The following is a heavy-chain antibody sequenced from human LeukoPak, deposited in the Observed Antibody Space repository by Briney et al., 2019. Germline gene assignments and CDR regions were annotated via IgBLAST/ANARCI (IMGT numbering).Heavy chain of an antibody. CDR1: GGSFSGYY. V-gene: IGHV4-34*01. J-gene: IGHJ4*02. CDR3: AKGEYHQDGIGENRFDN. CDR2: INHSGST. D-gene: IGHD5-24*01. Sequence: SETLSLTCAVYGGSFSGYYWSWIRQPPGKGLEWIGEINHSGSTNYNPSLKSRVTISVDTSKNQFSLKLSSVTAADTAVYYCAKGEYHQDGIGENRFDNWGQGALVTVSS.